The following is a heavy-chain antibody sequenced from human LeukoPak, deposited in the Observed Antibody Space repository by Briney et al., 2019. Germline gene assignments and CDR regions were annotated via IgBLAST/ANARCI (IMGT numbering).Heavy chain of an antibody. Sequence: GGALTLSCAVSGFTLSSKWMPLVRHAPGKGLEWVSRMNQDGSGTSYADSVKGRFTISRDNAKNTVYLQMNSLRAEDSAMYYCATVFDYWGQGTLVTVSS. V-gene: IGHV3-74*01. J-gene: IGHJ4*02. CDR2: MNQDGSGT. CDR3: ATVFDY. CDR1: GFTLSSKW.